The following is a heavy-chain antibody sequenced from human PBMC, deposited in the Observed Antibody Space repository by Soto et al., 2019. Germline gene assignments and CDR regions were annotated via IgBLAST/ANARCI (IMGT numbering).Heavy chain of an antibody. J-gene: IGHJ6*02. CDR1: GGTFSSYA. D-gene: IGHD3-3*01. V-gene: IGHV1-69*13. CDR3: ARNYDFDGMDI. Sequence: ASVKVSCKASGGTFSSYAISWVRQAPGQGLEWMGGIIPIFGTANYAQKFQGRVTITADESTSTAYMELTRLRSEDTAVDYCARNYDFDGMDIWGQGTTVTVSS. CDR2: IIPIFGTA.